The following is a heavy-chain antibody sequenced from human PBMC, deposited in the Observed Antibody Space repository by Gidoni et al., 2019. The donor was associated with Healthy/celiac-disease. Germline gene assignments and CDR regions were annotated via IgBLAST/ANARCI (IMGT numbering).Heavy chain of an antibody. Sequence: QVQLQESGPGLVKPSETLSLTCTVSGGSISSYSWSWIRQPPGTGLEWIGYIYYSGSTNYNPSLKSRVTISVDTSKNQFSLKLSSVTAADTAVYYCARGSAVAGVDYWGQGTLVTVSS. D-gene: IGHD6-19*01. CDR3: ARGSAVAGVDY. CDR1: GGSISSYS. V-gene: IGHV4-59*01. CDR2: IYYSGST. J-gene: IGHJ4*02.